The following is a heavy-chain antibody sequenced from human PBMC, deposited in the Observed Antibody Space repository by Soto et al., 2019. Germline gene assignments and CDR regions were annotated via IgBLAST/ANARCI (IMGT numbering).Heavy chain of an antibody. CDR1: GFTFSNYW. CDR3: ARGNCVGGSCYSLARSFYYYMDV. J-gene: IGHJ6*03. Sequence: EVQMVESGGGLVQPGGSLRLSCAASGFTFSNYWMYWVRQAPGKGLEWVSRINSDGSVSSYADSVKGRLTISRDNVKNTLYLQMDNLRAEDTAVYYCARGNCVGGSCYSLARSFYYYMDVWGKGTTVTVFS. D-gene: IGHD2-15*01. V-gene: IGHV3-74*02. CDR2: INSDGSVS.